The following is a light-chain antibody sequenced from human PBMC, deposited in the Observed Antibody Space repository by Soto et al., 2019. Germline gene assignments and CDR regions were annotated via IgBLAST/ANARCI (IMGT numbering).Light chain of an antibody. Sequence: DIQMTQSPSTLSAFVGDRVTITCRASQSINSWLAWYQQKPGKAPNHLIYKASNLESGAPSRFSGSGSGTEFTLTISSLQPDDFATYSCQQYHRSPVTFGGGTKVEIK. J-gene: IGKJ4*01. V-gene: IGKV1-5*03. CDR2: KAS. CDR3: QQYHRSPVT. CDR1: QSINSW.